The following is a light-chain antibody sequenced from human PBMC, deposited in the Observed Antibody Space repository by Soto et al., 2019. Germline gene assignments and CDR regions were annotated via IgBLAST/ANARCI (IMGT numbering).Light chain of an antibody. Sequence: DIQMTQSPSSLSASVGDTVTITCRSSQDVGRWLSWYQQKPGQAPKILIFAASSLQSGVPSRFSGSGSGTDFTLTLTSLQSEDFATYYCQHAKSFPVTFGQGTRLEIK. CDR3: QHAKSFPVT. J-gene: IGKJ5*01. CDR1: QDVGRW. CDR2: AAS. V-gene: IGKV1D-12*01.